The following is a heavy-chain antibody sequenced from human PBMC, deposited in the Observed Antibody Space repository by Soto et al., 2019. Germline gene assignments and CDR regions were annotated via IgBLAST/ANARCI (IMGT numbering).Heavy chain of an antibody. Sequence: GGSLRLSCAASGFTVSRNYMSWVRQAPGKGLEWVSVIYSGGSTSYADSVKGRFTISRDNSKNTLYLQLTSLGVEDTAVYYCATDGAAGAVMGVWGQGTTVTVSS. CDR3: ATDGAAGAVMGV. J-gene: IGHJ6*02. CDR2: IYSGGST. CDR1: GFTVSRNY. D-gene: IGHD6-13*01. V-gene: IGHV3-53*01.